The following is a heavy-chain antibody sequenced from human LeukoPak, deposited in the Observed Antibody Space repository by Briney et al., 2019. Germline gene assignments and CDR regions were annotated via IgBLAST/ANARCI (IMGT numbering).Heavy chain of an antibody. V-gene: IGHV3-23*01. CDR3: ARGKSAAGTENKFDP. J-gene: IGHJ5*02. CDR2: ISGSGGST. D-gene: IGHD6-13*01. CDR1: GFTFSTYA. Sequence: GGSLRLSCAASGFTFSTYAMTWVRQAPGKGLEWVSAISGSGGSTYYADSVKGRFTISRDNSKNTLYLQMNSLRAEDTAVYYCARGKSAAGTENKFDPWGQGTLVTVSS.